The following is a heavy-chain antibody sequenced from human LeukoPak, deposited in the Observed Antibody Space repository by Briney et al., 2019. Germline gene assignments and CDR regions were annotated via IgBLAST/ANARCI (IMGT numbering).Heavy chain of an antibody. J-gene: IGHJ4*02. Sequence: GGSLRLSCAASGFTFDDYGMSWVRQAPGKGLEWVSGINWNGGSTGYVGSVKGRFTISRDNAKNSLYLQMNSLRAEDTALYYCARDRGGLRGYFDYWGQGTLVTVSS. D-gene: IGHD5-12*01. CDR1: GFTFDDYG. V-gene: IGHV3-20*04. CDR2: INWNGGST. CDR3: ARDRGGLRGYFDY.